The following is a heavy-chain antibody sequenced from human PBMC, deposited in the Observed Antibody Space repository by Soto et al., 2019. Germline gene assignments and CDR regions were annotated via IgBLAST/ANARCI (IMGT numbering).Heavy chain of an antibody. D-gene: IGHD4-17*01. CDR2: ISYSGST. V-gene: IGHV4-59*01. CDR3: SRVGYGDYWAGYYYYYGMDV. CDR1: GGSISSYY. Sequence: PSETLSLTCTVSGGSISSYYWSWIRQPPGKGLEWIGYISYSGSTNYNPSLKSRVTISVDTSKNQFSLKLNSVTAADTAVYYCSRVGYGDYWAGYYYYYGMDVWGQGTTVTVSS. J-gene: IGHJ6*02.